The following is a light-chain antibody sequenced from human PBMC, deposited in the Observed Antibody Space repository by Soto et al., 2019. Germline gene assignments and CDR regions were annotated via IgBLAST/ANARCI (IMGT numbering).Light chain of an antibody. CDR2: SAS. Sequence: EIVMTQSPGTLSVSPGERATLSCRASQSVSNNLAWYQQKPGQAPRLLIYSASTRATGIPARFSGSGSGTEVTHTISSLQSEDFAVYYCQQYNNWPPAYTFGQGTKLEIK. CDR3: QQYNNWPPAYT. CDR1: QSVSNN. J-gene: IGKJ2*01. V-gene: IGKV3-15*01.